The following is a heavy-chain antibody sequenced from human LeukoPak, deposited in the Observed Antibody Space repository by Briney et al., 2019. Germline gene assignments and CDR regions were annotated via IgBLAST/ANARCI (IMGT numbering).Heavy chain of an antibody. CDR2: IWFDGSNK. CDR3: ASSAGALIDC. D-gene: IGHD6-19*01. V-gene: IGHV3-33*01. CDR1: GFTFSNYD. Sequence: GGSLRLSRAASGFTFSNYDMHWVRQAPGKGLEWVAVIWFDGSNKFYADSVKGRFTISRDNSKNTLYLQMNSLRAEDTAVYYCASSAGALIDCWGQGTLVIVSS. J-gene: IGHJ4*02.